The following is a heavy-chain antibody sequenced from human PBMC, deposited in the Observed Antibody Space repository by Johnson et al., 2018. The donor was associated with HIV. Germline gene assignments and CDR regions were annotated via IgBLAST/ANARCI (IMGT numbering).Heavy chain of an antibody. Sequence: EVQLVESGGGLVQPGGSLRLSCAASGFIFGDYAMHWVRQAPGKGLEWVSGISGNSGSIGYAYSVKGQFNITSDNANKSLYLQMNSLRAEDTALYYCEKEQRIAMARVAFDIWGQGTMVTVSS. CDR1: GFIFGDYA. V-gene: IGHV3-9*01. CDR2: ISGNSGSI. J-gene: IGHJ3*02. CDR3: EKEQRIAMARVAFDI. D-gene: IGHD6-19*01.